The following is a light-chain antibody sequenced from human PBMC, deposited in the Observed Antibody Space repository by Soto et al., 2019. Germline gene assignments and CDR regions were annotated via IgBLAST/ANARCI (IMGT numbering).Light chain of an antibody. CDR3: RSYSITRTLYV. CDR2: DVI. V-gene: IGLV2-14*01. J-gene: IGLJ1*01. Sequence: QSALTQPASVSGSPGQSITISCAAANSEDGGYNRVSWYQQHPDKAPKLLIYDVINRPSGVSHRFSGSKSGNTASLTISGLQAEDEADYYCRSYSITRTLYVFGTGTKVTVL. CDR1: NSEDGGYNR.